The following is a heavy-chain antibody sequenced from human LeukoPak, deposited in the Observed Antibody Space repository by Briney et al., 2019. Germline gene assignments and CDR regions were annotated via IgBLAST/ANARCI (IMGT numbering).Heavy chain of an antibody. CDR1: GGTFSSYA. CDR3: GRDWGRVRRGYWFDP. J-gene: IGHJ5*02. Sequence: SVKVSCKASGGTFSSYAISWVRQAPGQGLEWMGGIIPIFGTANYAQKFQGRVTITTDESTSTAYMELRSLRSEDTALYYCGRDWGRVRRGYWFDPWGQGNLVTVSS. V-gene: IGHV1-69*05. CDR2: IIPIFGTA. D-gene: IGHD3-16*01.